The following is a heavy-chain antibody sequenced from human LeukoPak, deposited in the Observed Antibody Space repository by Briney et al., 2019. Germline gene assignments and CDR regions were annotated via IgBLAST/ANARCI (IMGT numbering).Heavy chain of an antibody. V-gene: IGHV1-18*01. J-gene: IGHJ6*04. CDR1: GYTFTSYG. D-gene: IGHD3-22*01. CDR2: ISAYNGNT. CDR3: ARGLFFDYYDSSGYDV. Sequence: ASVKVSCKASGYTFTSYGISWVRQAPGQGLEWMGWISAYNGNTNYAQKLQGRVTMTTDTSTSTAYMELRSLRSDDTAVYYCARGLFFDYYDSSGYDVWGKGTTVTVSS.